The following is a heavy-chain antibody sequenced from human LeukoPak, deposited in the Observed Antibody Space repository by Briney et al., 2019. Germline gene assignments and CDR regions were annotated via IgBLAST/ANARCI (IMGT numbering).Heavy chain of an antibody. CDR3: AKEMLGELLPISWDY. V-gene: IGHV3-23*01. CDR2: ISGSGGST. J-gene: IGHJ4*02. D-gene: IGHD1-26*01. Sequence: GGSLRLSCAASGFTFSSYAMSWVRQAPGKGLEWVSAISGSGGSTYYADSVKGRFTITRDNSKNTLYLQMNSLRAEDTAVYYCAKEMLGELLPISWDYWGQGTLVTVSS. CDR1: GFTFSSYA.